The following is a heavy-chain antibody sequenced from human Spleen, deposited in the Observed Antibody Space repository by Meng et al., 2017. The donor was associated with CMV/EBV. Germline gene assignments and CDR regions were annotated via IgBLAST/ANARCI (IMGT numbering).Heavy chain of an antibody. CDR3: VKDIYSGVVPAAIFDY. D-gene: IGHD2-2*02. V-gene: IGHV3-9*01. Sequence: LSLTCAASGFSFDDYVMHWVRQGPGKGLAWVSGINWNSGSIGYADSVEGRFTISRDNAKNSLYLQMNSLRAEDTALYFCVKDIYSGVVPAAIFDYWGQGTLVTVSS. CDR2: INWNSGSI. J-gene: IGHJ4*02. CDR1: GFSFDDYV.